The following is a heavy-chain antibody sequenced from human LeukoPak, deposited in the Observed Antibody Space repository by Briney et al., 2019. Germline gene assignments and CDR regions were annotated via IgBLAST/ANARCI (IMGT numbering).Heavy chain of an antibody. J-gene: IGHJ4*02. CDR3: GRESSGWFFDY. CDR2: TYTSGST. D-gene: IGHD6-19*01. V-gene: IGHV4-4*07. CDR1: GGSISSYY. Sequence: PETLSLTCTVSGGSISSYYWSWIRQPAGKGLEWIGRTYTSGSTKYNPSLKSRVTMSVDTSKNQFSLKLRSVTAADTAVYYCGRESSGWFFDYWGQGTLVTVSS.